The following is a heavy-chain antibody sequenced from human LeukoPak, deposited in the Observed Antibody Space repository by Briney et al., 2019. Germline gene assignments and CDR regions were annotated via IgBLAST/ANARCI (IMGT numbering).Heavy chain of an antibody. J-gene: IGHJ3*02. CDR1: GYTFTGYY. V-gene: IGHV1-2*02. D-gene: IGHD3-22*01. CDR2: INPNSGGT. Sequence: ASVKVSCKASGYTFTGYYKHWVRQAPGQGLEWMGWINPNSGGTNYAQKFQGRVTMTRDTSITTAYMELSSLRSEDTAVYYCARGGYYYDSSGYIPPPGADAFDIWGQGTMVTVSS. CDR3: ARGGYYYDSSGYIPPPGADAFDI.